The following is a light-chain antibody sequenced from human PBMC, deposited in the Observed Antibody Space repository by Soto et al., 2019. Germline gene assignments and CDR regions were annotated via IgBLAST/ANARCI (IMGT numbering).Light chain of an antibody. CDR3: QQLRMYPST. Sequence: DIQMTQSPSSLSASVGDRVTITCRASQGISTYLVWYQQRQGRAPKLLIYDASSLLSGVPSRFSGSGSGTDFTLTISSLQPEDFATYYCQQLRMYPSTFGGGTKVEIK. CDR1: QGISTY. CDR2: DAS. J-gene: IGKJ4*01. V-gene: IGKV1-39*01.